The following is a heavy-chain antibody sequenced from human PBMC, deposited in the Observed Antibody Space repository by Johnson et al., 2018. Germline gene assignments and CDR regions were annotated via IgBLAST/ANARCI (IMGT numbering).Heavy chain of an antibody. D-gene: IGHD2-2*01. CDR1: GFTFGDYA. J-gene: IGHJ5*02. CDR2: IRSKAYGGTT. Sequence: EVQLVESGGGLVKPGRSLRLSCTASGFTFGDYAMSWFRQAPGKGLEWVGFIRSKAYGGTTEYAASVKGRFTISSDDSKSSAYRQMNSLKTEETAVYYCAKVGGVIGVVPAAILFLDPLGQGTLVTVSS. V-gene: IGHV3-49*05. CDR3: AKVGGVIGVVPAAILFLDP.